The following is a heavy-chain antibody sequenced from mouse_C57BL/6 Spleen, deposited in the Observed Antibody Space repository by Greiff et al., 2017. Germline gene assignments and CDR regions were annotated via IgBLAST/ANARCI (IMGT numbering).Heavy chain of an antibody. CDR3: ARRGIYYGKGYFDV. CDR1: GSTFTGYW. Sequence: QVQLQQSGAELMKPGASVKLSCKATGSTFTGYWIEWVKQRPGHGLEWIGEILPGSGSTNYNEKVKGKATFTADTSSNTAYMQLSSLTTEDSAIYYCARRGIYYGKGYFDVWGTGTTVTVSS. V-gene: IGHV1-9*01. CDR2: ILPGSGST. J-gene: IGHJ1*03. D-gene: IGHD2-1*01.